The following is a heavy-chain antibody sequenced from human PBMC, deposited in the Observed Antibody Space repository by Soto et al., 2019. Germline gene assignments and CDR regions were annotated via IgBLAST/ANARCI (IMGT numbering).Heavy chain of an antibody. CDR2: TYYRSKWYN. V-gene: IGHV6-1*01. CDR3: AGSVDTAMVIWGYYYYGMDV. CDR1: GYSVSSNSAA. D-gene: IGHD5-18*01. J-gene: IGHJ6*02. Sequence: QTLSLTCAISGYSVSSNSAAWNLIRQSPSRGLEWLGRTYYRSKWYNDYAVSVKSRITINPDTSKNQFSLQLNSVTPEDTAVYYCAGSVDTAMVIWGYYYYGMDVWGQGTTVTVSS.